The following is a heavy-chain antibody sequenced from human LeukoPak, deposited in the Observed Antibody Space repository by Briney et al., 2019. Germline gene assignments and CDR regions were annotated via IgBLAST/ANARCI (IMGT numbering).Heavy chain of an antibody. CDR2: IIPILGIA. CDR3: ATSGSRGTDY. V-gene: IGHV1-69*04. Sequence: SVKVSCKASGGTFSSYAISWVRQAPGQGLEWMGRIIPILGIANHAQKFQGRVTITADKSTSTAYMELSSLRSEDTAVYYCATSGSRGTDYWGQGTLVTVSS. D-gene: IGHD3-3*01. CDR1: GGTFSSYA. J-gene: IGHJ4*02.